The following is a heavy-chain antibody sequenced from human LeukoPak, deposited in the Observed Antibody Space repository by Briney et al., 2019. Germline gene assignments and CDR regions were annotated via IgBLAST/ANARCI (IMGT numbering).Heavy chain of an antibody. Sequence: GGSLRLSCAASEFIVSINYMTWVRQAPGKGLVWVSRINSDGSSTSYADSVKGRFTISRDNAKNTLYLQMNSLRADDTAVYYCAMKAVPRPRLHDAFDFWGQGTVVSVSS. V-gene: IGHV3-74*01. J-gene: IGHJ3*01. D-gene: IGHD5-24*01. CDR1: EFIVSINY. CDR3: AMKAVPRPRLHDAFDF. CDR2: INSDGSST.